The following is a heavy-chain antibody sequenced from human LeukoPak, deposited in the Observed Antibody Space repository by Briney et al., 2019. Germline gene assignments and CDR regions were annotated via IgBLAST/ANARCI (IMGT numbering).Heavy chain of an antibody. J-gene: IGHJ6*03. CDR1: GFTFSSYS. V-gene: IGHV3-21*01. CDR2: ISSSSSYI. CDR3: ASPYYGRIAQNYYYYYMDV. D-gene: IGHD3-10*01. Sequence: GGSLRLSCAASGFTFSSYSMNWVRQAPGKGLEWVSSISSSSSYIYYADSVKGRFTISRDNAKNSLYLQMNSLRAEDTAVYYCASPYYGRIAQNYYYYYMDVWGKGTTVTVSS.